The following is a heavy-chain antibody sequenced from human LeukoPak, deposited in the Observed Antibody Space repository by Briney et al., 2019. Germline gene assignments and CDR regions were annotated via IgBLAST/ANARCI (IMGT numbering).Heavy chain of an antibody. J-gene: IGHJ6*02. Sequence: PGGSLRLSCAASGFTFSSYSMNWVRQAPGQGLEWVSSISSSSSYIYYADSVKGRFTISRDNAKNSLYLQMNSLRAEDTAVYYCARDRGYCSSTSCYRYYYYGMDVWGQGTTVTVSS. CDR1: GFTFSSYS. CDR2: ISSSSSYI. V-gene: IGHV3-21*01. D-gene: IGHD2-2*01. CDR3: ARDRGYCSSTSCYRYYYYGMDV.